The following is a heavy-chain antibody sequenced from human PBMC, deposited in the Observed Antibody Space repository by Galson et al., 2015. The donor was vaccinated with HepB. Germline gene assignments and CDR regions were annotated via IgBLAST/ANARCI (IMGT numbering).Heavy chain of an antibody. D-gene: IGHD1-14*01. CDR3: AKGGGSISTEIDY. CDR2: ITSTGGTT. V-gene: IGHV3-23*01. CDR1: GFTFSNYA. J-gene: IGHJ4*02. Sequence: LRLSCAASGFTFSNYAISWVRQAPGKGLEWVSVITSTGGTTYYADSVKGRFTISRDNSKSTLYLQMNSLRAEDTAVYYCAKGGGSISTEIDYWGQGTLVTVSS.